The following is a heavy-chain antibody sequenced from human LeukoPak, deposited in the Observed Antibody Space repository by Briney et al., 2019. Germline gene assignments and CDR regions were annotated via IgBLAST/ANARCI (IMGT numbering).Heavy chain of an antibody. Sequence: GGSLRLSCAASGFTFSNYGMHWVRQAPGKGLVWVSRINSDGSSTSYADSVKGRFTISRDNAKSTLYLQMNSLRAEDTAVYYCAREKYSYGYPLYYFDYWGQGTLVTVSS. V-gene: IGHV3-74*01. CDR2: INSDGSST. J-gene: IGHJ4*02. CDR1: GFTFSNYG. D-gene: IGHD5-18*01. CDR3: AREKYSYGYPLYYFDY.